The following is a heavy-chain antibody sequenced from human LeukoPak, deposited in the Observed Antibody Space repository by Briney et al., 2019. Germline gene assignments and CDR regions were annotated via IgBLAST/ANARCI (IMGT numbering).Heavy chain of an antibody. CDR2: IWYDGSNK. D-gene: IGHD3-16*01. J-gene: IGHJ4*02. CDR1: GFTFSSYG. Sequence: GGSLRLSCAASGFTFSSYGMHWVRQAPGKGLEWVAVIWYDGSNKYYADSVKGRFTISRDNSKNTLYLQMNSLRAEDTAVYYCARGPGDYVWGIYFDYWGQGTLGTVSS. V-gene: IGHV3-33*01. CDR3: ARGPGDYVWGIYFDY.